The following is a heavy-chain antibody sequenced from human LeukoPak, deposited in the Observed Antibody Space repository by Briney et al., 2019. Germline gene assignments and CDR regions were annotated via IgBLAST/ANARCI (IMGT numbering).Heavy chain of an antibody. CDR3: ARDYKADY. J-gene: IGHJ4*02. Sequence: GGSLRLSCAASGFTFSSYAMSWVRQAPGKGLEWVSAINIYATKTNYADSVKGRFTISRDNSKNTLYLQMNSLRGEDTAVYYCARDYKADYWGQGTLVTVSS. CDR1: GFTFSSYA. D-gene: IGHD3-10*01. V-gene: IGHV3-23*01. CDR2: INIYATKT.